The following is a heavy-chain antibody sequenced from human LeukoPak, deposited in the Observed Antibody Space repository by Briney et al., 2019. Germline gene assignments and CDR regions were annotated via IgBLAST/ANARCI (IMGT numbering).Heavy chain of an antibody. CDR2: INHSGST. V-gene: IGHV4-34*01. Sequence: SETLSLTCAVYGGSFSGYHWSWIRQPPGKGLEWIGEINHSGSTNYNPSLKSRVTISVDTSKNQFSLKLSSVTAADTAVYYCARGRGQQLGNFDYWGQGTLVTVSS. J-gene: IGHJ4*02. D-gene: IGHD6-13*01. CDR1: GGSFSGYH. CDR3: ARGRGQQLGNFDY.